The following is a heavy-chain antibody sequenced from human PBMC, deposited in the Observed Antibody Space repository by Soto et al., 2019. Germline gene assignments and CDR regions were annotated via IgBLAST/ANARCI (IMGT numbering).Heavy chain of an antibody. CDR1: GGLFSSYP. Sequence: QEQLVQSGAEVKKPGSSVKVSCKASGGLFSSYPISWVRQVPGQGLEWMGGIIPVFQTAYYTQRFQDRVPITADESANTAYMVLSSLRSEDTAIYYCARGGSGYTWFNEFWGQRTLVTVSS. V-gene: IGHV1-69*01. CDR2: IIPVFQTA. J-gene: IGHJ4*02. D-gene: IGHD3-22*01. CDR3: ARGGSGYTWFNEF.